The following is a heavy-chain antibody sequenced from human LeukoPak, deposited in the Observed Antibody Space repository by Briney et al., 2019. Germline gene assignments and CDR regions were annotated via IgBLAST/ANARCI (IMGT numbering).Heavy chain of an antibody. CDR2: IYSSGST. D-gene: IGHD3-3*01. Sequence: PSETLSLTCSGSGGSISSYYWSWIPQPAGKGLEWIGRIYSSGSTNYNPSLKSRVTMSVDTSKNQFSLQLSSVTAADTAMYYCARDFGGPYVAIYWGQGTLVTVSS. CDR1: GGSISSYY. CDR3: ARDFGGPYVAIY. V-gene: IGHV4-4*07. J-gene: IGHJ4*02.